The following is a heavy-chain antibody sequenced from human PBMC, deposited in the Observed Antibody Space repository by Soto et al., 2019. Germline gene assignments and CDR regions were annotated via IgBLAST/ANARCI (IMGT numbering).Heavy chain of an antibody. J-gene: IGHJ4*02. CDR1: GLIFEDYA. V-gene: IGHV3-9*01. Sequence: PGGSLRISCAASGLIFEDYAMHGVRQAPGKGLEWVSGISYNSVDIGYADSVKGRFTISRDNARNSLHLQMNSLRVEDTALYYCANSKGAYNSPPIDHWGQGTLVTVSS. CDR3: ANSKGAYNSPPIDH. D-gene: IGHD1-20*01. CDR2: ISYNSVDI.